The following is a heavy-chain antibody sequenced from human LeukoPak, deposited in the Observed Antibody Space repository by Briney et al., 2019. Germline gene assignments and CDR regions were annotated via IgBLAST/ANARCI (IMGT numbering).Heavy chain of an antibody. CDR3: ARFKRAGGWSCFDY. Sequence: PSETLSLTCTVSGGSISTYYWSWIRKPPGKGLEWIGHIYNSGSTNYSPSLKSRVTISVDTSKNQFSLKLSSVTAADTAVYYCARFKRAGGWSCFDYWGQGTLVTVSS. CDR1: GGSISTYY. CDR2: IYNSGST. D-gene: IGHD6-19*01. V-gene: IGHV4-59*01. J-gene: IGHJ4*02.